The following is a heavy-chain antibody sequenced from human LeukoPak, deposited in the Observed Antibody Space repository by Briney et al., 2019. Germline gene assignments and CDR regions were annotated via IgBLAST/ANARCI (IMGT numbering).Heavy chain of an antibody. CDR3: ARDQVDAGSYFAFFDY. CDR1: GYTFTSYD. V-gene: IGHV1-8*01. CDR2: MNPNSGNT. Sequence: ASVKVSCKASGYTFTSYDINWVRQATGQRLEWMGWMNPNSGNTGYAQKFQGRVTMTRNTSISTAYMELSSLRSEDTAVYYCARDQVDAGSYFAFFDYWGQGTLVTVSS. J-gene: IGHJ4*02. D-gene: IGHD1-26*01.